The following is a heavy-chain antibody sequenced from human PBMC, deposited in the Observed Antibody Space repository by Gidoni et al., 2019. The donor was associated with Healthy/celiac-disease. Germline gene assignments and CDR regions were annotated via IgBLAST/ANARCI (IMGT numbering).Heavy chain of an antibody. CDR2: ISWNSGSI. D-gene: IGHD3-22*01. V-gene: IGHV3-9*01. Sequence: EVQLVESGGGLVQPGRSLRLSCAASGIRFDDYAMHWVRQAPGKGLEWVAGISWNSGSIGYADSVKGRFTISRDNAKNSLYLQMNSLRAEDTALYYCAKDCYYDSSGYCYWGQGTLVTVSS. CDR3: AKDCYYDSSGYCY. CDR1: GIRFDDYA. J-gene: IGHJ4*02.